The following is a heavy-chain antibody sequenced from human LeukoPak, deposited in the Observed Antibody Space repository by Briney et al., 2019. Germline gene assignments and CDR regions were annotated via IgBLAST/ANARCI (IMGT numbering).Heavy chain of an antibody. CDR2: IDYSGRT. D-gene: IGHD6-19*01. CDR3: ARTFSGWYLYFDY. CDR1: GGSISSYY. V-gene: IGHV4-59*01. J-gene: IGHJ4*02. Sequence: ASETLSLTCTVSGGSISSYYWSWIRQPPGKGLEWIAYIDYSGRTNYNPSLKSRATISVDTSKDQSSLKLSSVTAADTAVYYCARTFSGWYLYFDYWGQGILVTVSS.